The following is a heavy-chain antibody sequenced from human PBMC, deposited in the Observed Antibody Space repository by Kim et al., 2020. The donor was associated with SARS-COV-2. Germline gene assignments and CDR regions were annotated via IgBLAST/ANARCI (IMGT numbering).Heavy chain of an antibody. CDR1: GFTFSSYA. J-gene: IGHJ3*02. CDR2: ISGSGGRT. V-gene: IGHV3-23*01. D-gene: IGHD5-18*01. CDR3: AKFRSCIQLWLGSLDAFDI. Sequence: GGSLRLSCAASGFTFSSYAMSWVRQAPGKGLEWVSAISGSGGRTYYVDSVKGRFTISRDNSKNTLYLQMNSLRAEDTAVYYCAKFRSCIQLWLGSLDAFDIWGQGTMVTDSS.